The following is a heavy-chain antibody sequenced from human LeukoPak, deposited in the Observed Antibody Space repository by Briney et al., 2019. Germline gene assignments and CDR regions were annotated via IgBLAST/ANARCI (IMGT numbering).Heavy chain of an antibody. D-gene: IGHD4-17*01. CDR1: GGSFSGYY. V-gene: IGHV4-34*01. J-gene: IGHJ2*01. CDR2: INHSGST. CDR3: ARGDYGDYTPFDL. Sequence: PSETLSLTCAVYGGSFSGYYWSWIRQPPGKGLEWIGEINHSGSTNYNPSLKSRVTISVDTSKNQLSLKLSSVTAADTAVYYCARGDYGDYTPFDLWGRGTLVTVSS.